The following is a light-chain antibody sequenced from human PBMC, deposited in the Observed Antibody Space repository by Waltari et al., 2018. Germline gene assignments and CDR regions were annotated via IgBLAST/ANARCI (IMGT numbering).Light chain of an antibody. CDR1: SGHSSNI. Sequence: QLVLTQSPSASASLGASVKLTCTLSSGHSSNIIAWLQQQPGAGHRYLMKVNSDGSHSKGDEIPDRFSGSSSGAERYLTISSVQSDDEADYYCQTGGHGTWVFGGGTKLTVL. V-gene: IGLV4-69*01. J-gene: IGLJ3*02. CDR3: QTGGHGTWV. CDR2: VNSDGSH.